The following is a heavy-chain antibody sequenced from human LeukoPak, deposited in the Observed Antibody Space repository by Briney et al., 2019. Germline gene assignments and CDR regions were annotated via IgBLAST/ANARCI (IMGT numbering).Heavy chain of an antibody. J-gene: IGHJ4*02. D-gene: IGHD6-13*01. CDR2: IIPIFGTA. CDR3: ARDATVAAAGFDY. Sequence: VASVKVSCKASGGTLSSYAISWVRQAPGQGLEWMGGIIPIFGTASYAQKFQGRVTITTDESTSTAYMELSSLRSEDTAVYYCARDATVAAAGFDYWGQGTLVTVSS. CDR1: GGTLSSYA. V-gene: IGHV1-69*05.